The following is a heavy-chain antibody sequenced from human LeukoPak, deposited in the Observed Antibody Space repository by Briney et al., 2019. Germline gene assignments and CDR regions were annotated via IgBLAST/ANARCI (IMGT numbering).Heavy chain of an antibody. D-gene: IGHD3-22*01. CDR1: GGSISSYY. CDR3: ARDKKDDTYYYDSSGYSWDAFDI. Sequence: SETLSLTCTVSGGSISSYYLRWIRQPPGKGLEWIGYIYYSGSTNYNPSLKSRVTISVDTSKNQFSLKLSSVTAADTAVYYCARDKKDDTYYYDSSGYSWDAFDIWGQGTMVTVSS. J-gene: IGHJ3*02. V-gene: IGHV4-59*01. CDR2: IYYSGST.